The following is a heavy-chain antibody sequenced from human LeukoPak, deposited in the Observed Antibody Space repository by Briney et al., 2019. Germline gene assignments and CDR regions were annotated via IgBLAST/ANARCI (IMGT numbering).Heavy chain of an antibody. CDR1: GFTFSSDW. D-gene: IGHD6-19*01. CDR2: INQDGSER. Sequence: GGSLRLSCAACGFTFSSDWMSLVRQAPGKGLEWVANINQDGSERNYVDSVKGRFTISRDNAKSSVFLQMNSLGADDTAVYYCATHSDWRFDYWGQGTLVSVSS. V-gene: IGHV3-7*01. J-gene: IGHJ4*02. CDR3: ATHSDWRFDY.